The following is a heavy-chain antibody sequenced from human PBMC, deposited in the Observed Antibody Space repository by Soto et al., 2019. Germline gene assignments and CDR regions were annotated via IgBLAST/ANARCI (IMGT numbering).Heavy chain of an antibody. J-gene: IGHJ5*01. CDR2: IVPIFATP. V-gene: IGHV1-69*01. CDR1: GATFSSYA. Sequence: QVQLVQSGAEVKKPGSSVKVSCKASGATFSSYAVSWVPQVPGQGLEWMGGIVPIFATPKYGQKFQARVTITADEATSTAYLELRSLRSDDTAVFYCARARYGDFVTWFDSWGQGTPVTVSS. CDR3: ARARYGDFVTWFDS. D-gene: IGHD4-17*01.